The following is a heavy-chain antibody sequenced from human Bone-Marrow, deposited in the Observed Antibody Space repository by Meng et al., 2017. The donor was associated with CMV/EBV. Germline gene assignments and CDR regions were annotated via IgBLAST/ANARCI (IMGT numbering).Heavy chain of an antibody. CDR2: ISYDGSNK. D-gene: IGHD6-13*01. V-gene: IGHV3-30-3*01. CDR3: ATGYSSSWAFDY. J-gene: IGHJ4*02. Sequence: GGSLRLSCAASGFTFSSYWMSWVRQAPGKGLEWVAVISYDGSNKYYADSVKGRFTISRDNSKNTLYLQMNSLRAEDTAVYYCATGYSSSWAFDYWGQGTLVTVSS. CDR1: GFTFSSYW.